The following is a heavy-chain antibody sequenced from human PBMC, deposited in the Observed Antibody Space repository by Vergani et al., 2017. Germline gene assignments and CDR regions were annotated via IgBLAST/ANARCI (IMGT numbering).Heavy chain of an antibody. D-gene: IGHD5-12*01. CDR3: AKDSYSGYDSQQVDY. CDR1: GFTFSSYG. V-gene: IGHV3-33*06. Sequence: QVQLVESGGGVVQPGRSLRLSCAASGFTFSSYGMHWVRQAPGKGLEWVAVIWYDGSNKYYADSVKGRFTISRDNSKNTLYLQMNSLRAEDTAVYYCAKDSYSGYDSQQVDYWGQGTLVTVSS. CDR2: IWYDGSNK. J-gene: IGHJ4*02.